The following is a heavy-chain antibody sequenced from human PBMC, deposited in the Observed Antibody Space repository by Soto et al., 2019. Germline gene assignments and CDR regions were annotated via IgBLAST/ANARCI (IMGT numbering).Heavy chain of an antibody. V-gene: IGHV4-34*01. J-gene: IGHJ3*01. Sequence: TLSLTCDVYGGSFSGYFWNWIRQSPGKGLEWIGKVNHNGRNNYNPSLKSRVTISLDMSKKQISLKLTSVTAADTAVYYCARGGSSDWQVAFDFWGQGTMVTV. CDR1: GGSFSGYF. CDR2: VNHNGRN. CDR3: ARGGSSDWQVAFDF. D-gene: IGHD6-19*01.